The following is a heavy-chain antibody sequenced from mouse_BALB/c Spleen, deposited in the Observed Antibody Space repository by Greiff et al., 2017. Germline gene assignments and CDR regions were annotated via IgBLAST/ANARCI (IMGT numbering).Heavy chain of an antibody. CDR2: ISSGGSYT. Sequence: EVKLMESGGDLVKPGGSLKLSCAASGFTFSSYGMSWVRQTPDKRLEWVATISSGGSYTYYPDSVKGRFTISRDNAKNTLYLQMSSLKSEDTAMYYCARQGGNWENAMDYWGQGTSVTVSS. CDR1: GFTFSSYG. D-gene: IGHD4-1*01. CDR3: ARQGGNWENAMDY. J-gene: IGHJ4*01. V-gene: IGHV5-6*01.